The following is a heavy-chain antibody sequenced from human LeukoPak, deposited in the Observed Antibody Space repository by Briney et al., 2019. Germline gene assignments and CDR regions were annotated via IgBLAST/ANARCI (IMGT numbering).Heavy chain of an antibody. Sequence: ASVKVSCKASGYTFTGYYMHWVRQAPGQGLEWMGWINPNSGGTNYAQKFQGRVTMTRDTSISTAYMELSRLGSDDTAVYYCARDSRGYSYGYSDYWGQGTLVTVSS. J-gene: IGHJ4*02. CDR3: ARDSRGYSYGYSDY. CDR2: INPNSGGT. V-gene: IGHV1-2*02. D-gene: IGHD5-18*01. CDR1: GYTFTGYY.